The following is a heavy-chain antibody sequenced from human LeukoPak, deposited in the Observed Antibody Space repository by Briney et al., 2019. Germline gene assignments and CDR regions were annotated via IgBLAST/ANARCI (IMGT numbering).Heavy chain of an antibody. CDR1: GFTFSTYA. CDR2: MSSDGRSG. V-gene: IGHV3-30-3*01. Sequence: GGSPRLSCAASGFTFSTYAMHWVRQAPGKGLEWVAVMSSDGRSGYYADSVKGRFTISRDNSKDTVYLQMNSLRAEDTAVFYCARDLDYWGQGTLVTVSS. CDR3: ARDLDY. J-gene: IGHJ4*02.